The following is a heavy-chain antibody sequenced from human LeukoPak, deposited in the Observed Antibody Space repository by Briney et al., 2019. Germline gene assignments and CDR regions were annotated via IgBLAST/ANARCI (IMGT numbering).Heavy chain of an antibody. CDR3: ANPPGIAAAGTDYYYGMDV. D-gene: IGHD6-13*01. CDR1: GFTFGDYA. Sequence: PGGSLRLSCTASGFTFGDYAMSWFRQAPGKGLEWVSAISGSGGTAYYADSVKGRFTISRDNSKNTLYLQMNSLRAEDTAVYYCANPPGIAAAGTDYYYGMDVWGQGTTVTVSS. V-gene: IGHV3-23*01. J-gene: IGHJ6*02. CDR2: ISGSGGTA.